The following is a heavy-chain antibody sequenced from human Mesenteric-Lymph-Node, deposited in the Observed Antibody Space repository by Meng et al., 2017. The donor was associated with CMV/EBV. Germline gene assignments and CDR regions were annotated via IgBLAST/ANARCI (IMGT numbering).Heavy chain of an antibody. V-gene: IGHV3-30*04. Sequence: TFNSFTMHWVRQAPGKGLEWLSFISFDGNNKQYADSVKGRFTISRDNSKNTLYLQMNTLRREDTAVYFCARDAWGGHSYSLGGGWFDPWGQGALVTVSS. D-gene: IGHD5-18*01. CDR3: ARDAWGGHSYSLGGGWFDP. CDR1: TFNSFT. CDR2: ISFDGNNK. J-gene: IGHJ5*02.